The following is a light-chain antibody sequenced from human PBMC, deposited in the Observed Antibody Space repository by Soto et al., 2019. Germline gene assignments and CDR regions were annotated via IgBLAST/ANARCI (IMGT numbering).Light chain of an antibody. V-gene: IGLV2-14*01. Sequence: QSALTQPASVSGSPGQSITISCTGTSSDVSGYKYVSWYQQHPGKAPKLMIYEVSDRPSGVSNRFSGSKSGNTASLTIFGLQAEDEADYYCSSYTSSRTLIFGGGTELTVL. CDR2: EVS. CDR1: SSDVSGYKY. J-gene: IGLJ2*01. CDR3: SSYTSSRTLI.